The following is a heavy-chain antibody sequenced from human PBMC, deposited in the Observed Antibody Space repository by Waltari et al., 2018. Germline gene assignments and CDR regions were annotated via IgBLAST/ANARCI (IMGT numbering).Heavy chain of an antibody. J-gene: IGHJ4*02. CDR2: ISGRGYII. CDR3: VRVESSMVTY. Sequence: QVQLVESGGALVKPGESLRLSCAASGFAFSVHFLGWIRQTPGKKLEWISYISGRGYIIWYVDSVRGRFSISRDNAMNSLYLQMNSLGVEDTAVYFCVRVESSMVTYWGQGTLVTVSS. V-gene: IGHV3-11*04. D-gene: IGHD5-18*01. CDR1: GFAFSVHF.